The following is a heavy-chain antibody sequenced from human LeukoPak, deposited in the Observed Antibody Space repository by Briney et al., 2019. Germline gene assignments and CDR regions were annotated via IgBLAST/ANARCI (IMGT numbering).Heavy chain of an antibody. V-gene: IGHV4-59*01. J-gene: IGHJ4*02. CDR2: IYYSGST. D-gene: IGHD6-25*01. Sequence: SETLSLTCTVSGGSISSYYWSWIRQPPGKGLEWIGYIYYSGSTNYNPSLKSRVTISVDTSKNQFSLKLSSVTAADTAVYYCARDQRGALQFDYWGQGTLVTVSS. CDR3: ARDQRGALQFDY. CDR1: GGSISSYY.